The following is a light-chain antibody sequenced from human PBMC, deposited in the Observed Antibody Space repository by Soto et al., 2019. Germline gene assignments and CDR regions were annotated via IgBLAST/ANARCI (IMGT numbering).Light chain of an antibody. CDR3: SSNAGNNNRV. J-gene: IGLJ1*01. CDR1: SSDVGGYNY. V-gene: IGLV2-8*01. Sequence: QSVLTQPPSASGSPGQSVTISCTGTSSDVGGYNYVSWYQQHPGKAPKLIIYEVSKRPSGVPDRFSGSKSANTASLTVSGLQAEDEADYYCSSNAGNNNRVFGTGTKVTVL. CDR2: EVS.